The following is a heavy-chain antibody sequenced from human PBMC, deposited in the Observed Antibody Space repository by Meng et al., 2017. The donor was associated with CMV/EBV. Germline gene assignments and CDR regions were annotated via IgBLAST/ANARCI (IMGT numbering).Heavy chain of an antibody. V-gene: IGHV4-59*01. D-gene: IGHD2-2*01. CDR1: GGSISSYY. Sequence: GSLRLSCTVSGGSISSYYWSWIRQPPGKGLEWIGYIYYSGSTNYNPSLKSRVTISVDTSKNQFSLKLSSVTAADTAVYYCARRTSRRAFDIWGQGTMVTVSS. CDR3: ARRTSRRAFDI. J-gene: IGHJ3*02. CDR2: IYYSGST.